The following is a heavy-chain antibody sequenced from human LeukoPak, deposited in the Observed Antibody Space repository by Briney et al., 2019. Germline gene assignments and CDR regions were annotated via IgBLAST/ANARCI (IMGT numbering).Heavy chain of an antibody. CDR2: ISTTSSYI. D-gene: IGHD2-15*01. Sequence: SGGSLRPSCAASGFTLSSYAISWVRQAPGKGLEWVSCISTTSSYIFYADSVRGRFTISRDDAKNTVYLQMNNLRAEDTAVYYCVRGGPSTWSWGQGTLVTVSS. V-gene: IGHV3-21*01. CDR1: GFTLSSYA. CDR3: VRGGPSTWS. J-gene: IGHJ5*02.